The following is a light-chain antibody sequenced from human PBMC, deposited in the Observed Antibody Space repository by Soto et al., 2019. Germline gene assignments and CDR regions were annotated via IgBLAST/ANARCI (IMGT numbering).Light chain of an antibody. Sequence: ALTQPASVSGSPGQSITISCTGTSSDVGSYNLVSWYQHHPGKAPKLMIYEGSKRHSGVSNRFSGSKSGNTASLTISGLQAEDEADYYCCSYAGSTTVVFGGGTKLTVL. J-gene: IGLJ2*01. CDR2: EGS. V-gene: IGLV2-23*01. CDR1: SSDVGSYNL. CDR3: CSYAGSTTVV.